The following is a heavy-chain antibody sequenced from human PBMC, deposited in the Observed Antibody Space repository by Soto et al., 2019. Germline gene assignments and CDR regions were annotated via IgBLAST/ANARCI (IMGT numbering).Heavy chain of an antibody. V-gene: IGHV4-31*03. J-gene: IGHJ4*02. CDR2: IYYSGDT. Sequence: QVQLQESGPGLVKPSQTLSLTCTVSGVSISHGAYYWSWIRQLPGKGLEWIGYIYYSGDTQYNPSLKSRITVSIDTSKNQFSLKMNSVTAADTAMYCCARVDSASWLDYWGQGTLVTVSS. CDR3: ARVDSASWLDY. CDR1: GVSISHGAYY. D-gene: IGHD6-13*01.